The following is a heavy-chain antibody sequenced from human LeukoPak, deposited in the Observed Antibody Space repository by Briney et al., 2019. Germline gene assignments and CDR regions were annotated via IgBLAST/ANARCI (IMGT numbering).Heavy chain of an antibody. CDR3: AREATLIQ. CDR2: ISYDGSNK. Sequence: PGGSLRLSCAASGFTFSSYAMHWVRQAPGKGLEWVAVISYDGSNKYYADSVKGRFTISRDNANNSLYLQMNSLRDEDTAVYYCAREATLIQWGQGTLVTVSS. V-gene: IGHV3-30-3*01. D-gene: IGHD1-1*01. CDR1: GFTFSSYA. J-gene: IGHJ4*02.